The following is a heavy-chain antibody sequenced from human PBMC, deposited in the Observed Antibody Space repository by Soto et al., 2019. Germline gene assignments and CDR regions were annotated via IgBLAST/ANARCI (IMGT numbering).Heavy chain of an antibody. D-gene: IGHD2-15*01. J-gene: IGHJ5*02. CDR3: AHEYCSGGSCYPGWFDP. V-gene: IGHV3-66*01. Sequence: GSLRLSCAASGFTVSSNYMSWVRQAPGKGLEWVSVIYSGGSTYYADSVKGRFTISRDNSKNTLYLQMNSLRAEDTAVYYCAHEYCSGGSCYPGWFDPWGQGTLVTVSS. CDR1: GFTVSSNY. CDR2: IYSGGST.